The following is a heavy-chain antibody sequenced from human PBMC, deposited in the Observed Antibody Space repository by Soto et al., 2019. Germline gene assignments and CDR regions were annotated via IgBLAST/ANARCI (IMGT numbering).Heavy chain of an antibody. CDR3: ARGGGSVVVTAPYDP. Sequence: QVQLVQSGAEVKKPGASVKVSCKASGYTFTSYYMNWVRQAPGQGLEWLGIINPSGGYTTYAQRFLGRGTLTXAXSXXTVHTELGSLTSEATAVYYCARGGGSVVVTAPYDPWGQGTLVTVSS. J-gene: IGHJ5*02. D-gene: IGHD2-21*02. CDR2: INPSGGYT. CDR1: GYTFTSYY. V-gene: IGHV1-46*03.